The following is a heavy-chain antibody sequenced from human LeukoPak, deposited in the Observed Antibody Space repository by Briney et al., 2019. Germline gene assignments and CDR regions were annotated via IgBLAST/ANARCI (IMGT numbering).Heavy chain of an antibody. Sequence: SETLSLTCTVSGGSVSSDTYYWSWIRQPPGKGLEWIGYIDYSGSSNNNPSLKSRVTISVDTSKNQFSLKLSSVTAADTAVYYCARERITMVRGVRGTWFDPWGQGTLVTVSS. CDR3: ARERITMVRGVRGTWFDP. CDR2: IDYSGSS. CDR1: GGSVSSDTYY. D-gene: IGHD3-10*01. V-gene: IGHV4-61*01. J-gene: IGHJ5*02.